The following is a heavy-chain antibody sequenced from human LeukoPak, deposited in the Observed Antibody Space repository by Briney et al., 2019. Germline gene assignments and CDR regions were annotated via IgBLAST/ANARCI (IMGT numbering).Heavy chain of an antibody. CDR1: RFSLRYFR. D-gene: IGHD2-21*01. J-gene: IGHJ4*02. V-gene: IGHV3-30*02. Sequence: GGSLRLFCAASRFSLRYFRMHWVRQAPGKGLEWVAFIQSDGNIQYYEDSVKGRFTISRDNSRKTVDLQMSSLRLEDTAIYLCARCGVASTDHWGQGTLVTVSS. CDR2: IQSDGNIQ. CDR3: ARCGVASTDH.